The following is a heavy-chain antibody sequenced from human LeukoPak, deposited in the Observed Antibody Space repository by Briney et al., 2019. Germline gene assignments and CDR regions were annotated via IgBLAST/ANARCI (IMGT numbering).Heavy chain of an antibody. CDR3: ARRKGIAAAFDY. Sequence: SETLSLTCTVSGGSISSNSYYWGWIRQPPEKGLEWIGSIYYSGSTYYNPSLKSRVTISVDTSKDQFSLKLSSVTAADTAVYYCARRKGIAAAFDYWGQGTLVTVSS. CDR2: IYYSGST. CDR1: GGSISSNSYY. D-gene: IGHD6-13*01. J-gene: IGHJ4*02. V-gene: IGHV4-39*01.